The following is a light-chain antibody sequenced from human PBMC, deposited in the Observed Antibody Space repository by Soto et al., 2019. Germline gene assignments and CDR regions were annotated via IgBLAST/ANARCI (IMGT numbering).Light chain of an antibody. V-gene: IGLV3-25*02. Sequence: SYELTQPPSVSVSPGQTARITCSGDALAKQYAYWYQQRPGQAPVLVIYKDTERPSGIPERFSGSTSGTTVTLTIRGVQAEDEGDYYCQSVDRTTNRLFGGGTKLTVL. CDR3: QSVDRTTNRL. J-gene: IGLJ3*02. CDR2: KDT. CDR1: ALAKQY.